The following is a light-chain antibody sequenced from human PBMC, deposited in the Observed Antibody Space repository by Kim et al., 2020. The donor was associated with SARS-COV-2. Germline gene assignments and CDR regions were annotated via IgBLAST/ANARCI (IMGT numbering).Light chain of an antibody. CDR3: QKYKDWLP. V-gene: IGKV3-15*01. CDR2: GAS. Sequence: EIVMTQSPATLSLSPGERGTLSCRASQSVSTKLAWYQQKPGQPPRCLVHGASTRATGIPARFSGSGSGTEFTLTISSLQSEDLAVYFCQKYKDWLPFGQGTKLEI. CDR1: QSVSTK. J-gene: IGKJ1*01.